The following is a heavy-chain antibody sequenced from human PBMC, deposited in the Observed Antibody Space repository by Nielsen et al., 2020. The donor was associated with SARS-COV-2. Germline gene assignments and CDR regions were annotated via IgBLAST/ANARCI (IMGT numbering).Heavy chain of an antibody. Sequence: GGSLRLYCAASGFRFSDYYMSWIRQAPGKGLEWVSYISSSSSIIYYADSVRGRFTISRDNAKSSLYLQMNSLRAEDTAVYYCERYRAQGFMGFDYWGQGSLVTVSS. D-gene: IGHD3-16*01. CDR2: ISSSSSII. J-gene: IGHJ4*02. V-gene: IGHV3-11*01. CDR1: GFRFSDYY. CDR3: ERYRAQGFMGFDY.